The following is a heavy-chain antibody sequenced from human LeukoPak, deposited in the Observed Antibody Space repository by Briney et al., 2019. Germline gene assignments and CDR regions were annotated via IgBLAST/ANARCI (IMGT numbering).Heavy chain of an antibody. Sequence: ASVKVACKASGYTFTGYYMHWVRLAPGQGLEWMGWINPNSGGTNYAQKFQGWVTMTRDTSISTAYMELSRLRSDDTAVYYCAREFSWSSSLGYWGQGTLVTVSS. J-gene: IGHJ4*02. V-gene: IGHV1-2*04. CDR3: AREFSWSSSLGY. D-gene: IGHD2-15*01. CDR2: INPNSGGT. CDR1: GYTFTGYY.